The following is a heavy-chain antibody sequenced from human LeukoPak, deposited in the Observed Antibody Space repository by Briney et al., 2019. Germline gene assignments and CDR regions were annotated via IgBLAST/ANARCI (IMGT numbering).Heavy chain of an antibody. CDR3: ARVSRSGIAARPMVIDY. Sequence: PGGSLRLSCAASGFTFSSYSMNWVRQAPGKGLEWVSSISSSSSYIYYADSVEGRFTISRDNAKNSLYLQMNSLRAEDTAVYYCARVSRSGIAARPMVIDYWGQGTLVTVSS. CDR1: GFTFSSYS. CDR2: ISSSSSYI. V-gene: IGHV3-21*01. D-gene: IGHD6-6*01. J-gene: IGHJ4*02.